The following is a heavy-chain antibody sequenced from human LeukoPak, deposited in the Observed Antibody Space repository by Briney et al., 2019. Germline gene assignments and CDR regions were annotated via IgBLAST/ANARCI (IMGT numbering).Heavy chain of an antibody. CDR3: AKDRTVGASYWYFDL. CDR2: ISSSSSYI. Sequence: PGGSLRLSCAASGFTFSSYSMNWVRQAPGKGLEWVSSISSSSSYIYYADSVKGRFTISRDNAKNSLYLHMNTLRAEDTAIYYCAKDRTVGASYWYFDLWGRGTLVTVSS. J-gene: IGHJ2*01. V-gene: IGHV3-21*04. D-gene: IGHD1-26*01. CDR1: GFTFSSYS.